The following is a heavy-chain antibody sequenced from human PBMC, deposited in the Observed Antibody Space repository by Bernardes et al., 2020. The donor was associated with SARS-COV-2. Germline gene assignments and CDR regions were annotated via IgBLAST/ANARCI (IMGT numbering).Heavy chain of an antibody. D-gene: IGHD3-10*01. CDR2: IGWKSETI. CDR1: GFNFDDYA. Sequence: GGSLRLSCATSGFNFDDYAMHWVRQGQGEGLELVAGIGWKSETIGYADSVKGLFTISRDNAKKSLYLQMNSLRVEDTALYYCAKPNTYQFASGSSSYFDNWGHGTLVTVSS. J-gene: IGHJ4*01. V-gene: IGHV3-9*01. CDR3: AKPNTYQFASGSSSYFDN.